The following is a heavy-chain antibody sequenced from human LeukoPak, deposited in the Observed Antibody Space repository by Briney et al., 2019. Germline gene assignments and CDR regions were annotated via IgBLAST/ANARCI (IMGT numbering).Heavy chain of an antibody. D-gene: IGHD1-1*01. J-gene: IGHJ4*02. Sequence: PGGSLRLSCAASGFTFYGFNMAWVRQAPGKGLEWVANIKQDGSEKYYVDSVKGRFTISRDNAKNSLYLQMNSLRAEDTAVYYCAREDDDLYYFDYWGQGTLVTVSS. CDR3: AREDDDLYYFDY. V-gene: IGHV3-7*01. CDR1: GFTFYGFN. CDR2: IKQDGSEK.